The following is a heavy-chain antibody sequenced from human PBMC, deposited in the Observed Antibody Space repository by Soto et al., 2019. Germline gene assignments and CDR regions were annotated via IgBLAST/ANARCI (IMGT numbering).Heavy chain of an antibody. D-gene: IGHD3-3*01. J-gene: IGHJ4*02. Sequence: GGSLRLSCAASGFPFSSYSMNWVRQAPGKGLEWVSSISSSSSYIYYADSVKGRFTISRDNAKNSLYLQMNSLRAEDTAVYYCARDPILRFLEWSPLAYFDYWGQGTLVTVSS. CDR2: ISSSSSYI. CDR3: ARDPILRFLEWSPLAYFDY. CDR1: GFPFSSYS. V-gene: IGHV3-21*01.